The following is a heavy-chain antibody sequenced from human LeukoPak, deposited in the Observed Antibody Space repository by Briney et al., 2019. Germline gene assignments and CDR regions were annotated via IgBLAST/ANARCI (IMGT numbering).Heavy chain of an antibody. J-gene: IGHJ4*02. V-gene: IGHV1-18*01. CDR1: GYTFTSYG. CDR3: ARDCGGDCYSSNFDY. CDR2: ISAYNGNT. Sequence: GASVKVSCKASGYTFTSYGISWVRQAPGQGLEWMGWISAYNGNTNYAQKLQGRVTMTTDTSTSTAYMELRSLRSDDTAVYYCARDCGGDCYSSNFDYWGQGTLVTVSS. D-gene: IGHD2-21*01.